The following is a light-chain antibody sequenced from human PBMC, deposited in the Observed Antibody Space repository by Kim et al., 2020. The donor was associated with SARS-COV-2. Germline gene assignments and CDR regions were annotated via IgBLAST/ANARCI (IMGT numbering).Light chain of an antibody. V-gene: IGKV3-20*01. CDR2: GAS. CDR1: QSVSDNY. Sequence: EILLTQSPGTLSLSPGERATLSCRASQSVSDNYLAWYQQKPGQAPRLLIYGASSRATGIPDRFSGSGSGTEFTLTISSLQPEDFAVYYCQQYDTSPSCTFGQGTKVDIK. CDR3: QQYDTSPSCT. J-gene: IGKJ2*02.